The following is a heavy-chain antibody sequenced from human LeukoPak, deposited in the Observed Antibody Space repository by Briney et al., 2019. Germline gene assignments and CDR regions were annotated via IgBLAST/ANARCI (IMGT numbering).Heavy chain of an antibody. CDR2: IKSDGSST. Sequence: GSLRLSCAASGFTFSSYWMHWVRHTPGKGLVWVSRIKSDGSSTSYADSVKGRFTISRDNAKNTLYLQMNSLRAEDTAAYYCARDGYSFGHDFDYWGQGTLVTVSS. J-gene: IGHJ4*02. D-gene: IGHD5-18*01. CDR1: GFTFSSYW. CDR3: ARDGYSFGHDFDY. V-gene: IGHV3-74*01.